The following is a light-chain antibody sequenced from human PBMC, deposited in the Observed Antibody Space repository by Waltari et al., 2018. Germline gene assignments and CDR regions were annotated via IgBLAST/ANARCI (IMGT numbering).Light chain of an antibody. CDR3: CSYAGNYIHVL. V-gene: IGLV2-23*02. CDR2: DVS. J-gene: IGLJ2*01. CDR1: SSDVGGYIS. Sequence: QSALTQPASVSGSPGQSITISCTGTSSDVGGYISVSWYQHPPGKAPKVIIYDVSQRPSGVSNRFSGSKSGNTASLTISGLQPEDEADYFCCSYAGNYIHVLFGGGTKLTVL.